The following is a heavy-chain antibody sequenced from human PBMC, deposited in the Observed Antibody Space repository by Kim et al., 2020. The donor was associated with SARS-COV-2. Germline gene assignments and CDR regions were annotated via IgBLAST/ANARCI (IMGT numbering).Heavy chain of an antibody. CDR2: INSGGST. D-gene: IGHD2-2*01. J-gene: IGHJ6*03. Sequence: GGSLRLSCAASGFTVSSNYMSWVRQAPGKGLEWVSAINSGGSTYYEDSVKGRFTISRDNTKNTLYLQMNSLRAEDTAVYYCARDSEPYCSSTSCYYYYYIHVWGRGTGLTVPS. CDR3: ARDSEPYCSSTSCYYYYYIHV. CDR1: GFTVSSNY. V-gene: IGHV3-66*01.